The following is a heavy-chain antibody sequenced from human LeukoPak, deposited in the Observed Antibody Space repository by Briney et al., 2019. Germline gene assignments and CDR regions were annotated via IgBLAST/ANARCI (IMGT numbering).Heavy chain of an antibody. D-gene: IGHD5-18*01. CDR2: IYYSGST. Sequence: SETLSLTCTVSGGSISSYYWSWIRQPPGKGLEWIGYIYYSGSTNYNPSLKSRVTISVDTSKNQFSLKLSSVTAADTAVFYSARSGGYNYGYGVFDYWGQGTLVTVSS. J-gene: IGHJ4*02. CDR3: ARSGGYNYGYGVFDY. V-gene: IGHV4-59*01. CDR1: GGSISSYY.